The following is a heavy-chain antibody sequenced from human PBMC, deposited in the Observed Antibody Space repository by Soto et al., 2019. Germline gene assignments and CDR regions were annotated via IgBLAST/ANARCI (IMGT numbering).Heavy chain of an antibody. CDR2: IVVGSGDT. D-gene: IGHD6-13*01. CDR1: GFTFTSSA. V-gene: IGHV1-58*01. J-gene: IGHJ6*02. Sequence: SVKVSCKASGFTFTSSAVQWVRQARGQRLEWIGWIVVGSGDTNSAQKFQERVTITRDMSTSTAYIELSSLRSEDTAVYYCAATIIAAVGTGYYFGMDVWGQGTTVTVSS. CDR3: AATIIAAVGTGYYFGMDV.